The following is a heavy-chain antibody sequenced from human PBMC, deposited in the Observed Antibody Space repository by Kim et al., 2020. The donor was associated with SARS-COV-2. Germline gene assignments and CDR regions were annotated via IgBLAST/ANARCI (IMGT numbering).Heavy chain of an antibody. CDR3: ARGLGYCSGGICYSRGWFDP. Sequence: ASVKVSCKASGYTFTSYDINWVRQATGQGLEWMGWMNPNSGNTGYAQKFQGRVTMTRNTSISTAYMELSSLSSEDTAVYYCARGLGYCSGGICYSRGWFDPWGQGTLVTVSS. V-gene: IGHV1-8*01. CDR1: GYTFTSYD. D-gene: IGHD2-15*01. CDR2: MNPNSGNT. J-gene: IGHJ5*02.